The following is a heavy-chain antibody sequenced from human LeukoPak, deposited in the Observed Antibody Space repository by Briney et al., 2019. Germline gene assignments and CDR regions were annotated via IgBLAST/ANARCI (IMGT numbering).Heavy chain of an antibody. D-gene: IGHD1-26*01. J-gene: IGHJ4*02. Sequence: PGGSLRLSCAASGFTFDDYSMHWVRQPPGKALQWVSLISWDGGTTSYADSLQGRFTISRDNNKNSLYLQMSSLRTEDTAFYFCAKATISGTHSSAFDYWGQGTLVTVSS. V-gene: IGHV3-43*01. CDR3: AKATISGTHSSAFDY. CDR2: ISWDGGTT. CDR1: GFTFDDYS.